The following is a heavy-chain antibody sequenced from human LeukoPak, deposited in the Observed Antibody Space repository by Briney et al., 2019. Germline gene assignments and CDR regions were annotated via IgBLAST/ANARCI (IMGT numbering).Heavy chain of an antibody. D-gene: IGHD1-1*01. CDR1: GFTFSSYW. CDR3: ARRGVNWNDPLDY. V-gene: IGHV3-7*01. Sequence: PGGSLRLSCAASGFTFSSYWMSWVRQAPGKGLEWVANIKQDGSEKYYVDSVKGRFTISRDNAKNSLYLQMNSLRAEDTAVYYCARRGVNWNDPLDYWGQGTLVTVSS. CDR2: IKQDGSEK. J-gene: IGHJ4*02.